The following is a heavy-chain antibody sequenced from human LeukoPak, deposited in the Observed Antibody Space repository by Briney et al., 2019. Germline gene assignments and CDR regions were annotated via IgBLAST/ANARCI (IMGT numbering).Heavy chain of an antibody. D-gene: IGHD3-22*01. CDR3: ARRAGDYSHPYDY. Sequence: GGSLRLSCTASGFTFGDYAMSWVRQAPGKGLEWVSLIYSGGSTYYTDSVKGRFTISRDNSKNTLYLQMNSLRAEDTAVYYCARRAGDYSHPYDYWGQGILVTVSS. CDR1: GFTFGDYA. CDR2: IYSGGST. J-gene: IGHJ4*02. V-gene: IGHV3-53*01.